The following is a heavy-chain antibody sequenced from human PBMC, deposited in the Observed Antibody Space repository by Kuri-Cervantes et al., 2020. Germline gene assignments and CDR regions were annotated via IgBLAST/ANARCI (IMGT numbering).Heavy chain of an antibody. CDR2: IKQDGSEK. CDR1: GFTFNNYA. Sequence: GGSLRLSCAASGFTFNNYAMTWVRQAPGKGLEWVANIKQDGSEKDYVDSVKGRFTISRDNAKNSLYLQMNSLRAEDTAVYYCARHFTYGSGNYYNVLFDAFDIWGQGTMVTDSS. V-gene: IGHV3-7*01. CDR3: ARHFTYGSGNYYNVLFDAFDI. J-gene: IGHJ3*02. D-gene: IGHD3-10*01.